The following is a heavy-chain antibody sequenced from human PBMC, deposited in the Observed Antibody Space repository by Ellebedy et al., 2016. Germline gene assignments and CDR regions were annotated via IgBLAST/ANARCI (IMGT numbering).Heavy chain of an antibody. Sequence: GGSLRLSXAASGFIFRNYGVHWVRQVPGKGLEWVAVIGYDGSDKDYADSVKGRFTISRDNSKNTLYLEMNSLRVEDTAVYYCARGQLPSYYFDYWGQGTLVTVSS. CDR2: IGYDGSDK. CDR3: ARGQLPSYYFDY. J-gene: IGHJ4*02. V-gene: IGHV3-33*01. D-gene: IGHD2-2*01. CDR1: GFIFRNYG.